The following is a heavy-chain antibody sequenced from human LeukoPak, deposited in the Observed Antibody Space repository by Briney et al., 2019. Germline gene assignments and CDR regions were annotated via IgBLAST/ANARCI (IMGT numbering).Heavy chain of an antibody. CDR3: ARAVGGTSSFDY. CDR1: GFTFSSYS. CDR2: ISSSSSYI. D-gene: IGHD6-19*01. J-gene: IGHJ4*02. Sequence: GGSLRLSCAASGFTFSSYSMNWVRQAPGKGLEWVSSISSSSSYIYYADSVKGRFTISRDNAKNSLYLRMNSLRAEDTAVYYCARAVGGTSSFDYWGQGTLVTVSS. V-gene: IGHV3-21*01.